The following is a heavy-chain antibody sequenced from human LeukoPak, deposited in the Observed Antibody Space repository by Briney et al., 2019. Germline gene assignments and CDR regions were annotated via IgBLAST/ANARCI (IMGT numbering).Heavy chain of an antibody. CDR1: GFTFSDYG. J-gene: IGHJ4*02. V-gene: IGHV3-48*01. D-gene: IGHD3-10*01. CDR2: ISSSSSTI. Sequence: HPGGSLRLSCAASGFTFSDYGMSWVRQAPGKGLEWVSYISSSSSTIYYADSAKGRFTISRDNSRNTLFLQTNSLRAEDTAVYYCAKRAVTAVGPGNYFDLWGQGTLVTVSS. CDR3: AKRAVTAVGPGNYFDL.